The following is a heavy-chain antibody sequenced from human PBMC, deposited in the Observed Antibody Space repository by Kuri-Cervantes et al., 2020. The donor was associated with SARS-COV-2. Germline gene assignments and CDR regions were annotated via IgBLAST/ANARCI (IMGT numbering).Heavy chain of an antibody. V-gene: IGHV1-18*01. D-gene: IGHD6-19*01. J-gene: IGHJ6*03. Sequence: ASVKVSCKVSGYTFTSYGISWVRQAPGQGLEWMGWISAYNGNTNYAQKLQGRVTMTTDTSTSTAYMELRSLRSDDTAVYYCARHGDSGWYNYYYYMDVWGKGTTVTVSS. CDR1: GYTFTSYG. CDR2: ISAYNGNT. CDR3: ARHGDSGWYNYYYYMDV.